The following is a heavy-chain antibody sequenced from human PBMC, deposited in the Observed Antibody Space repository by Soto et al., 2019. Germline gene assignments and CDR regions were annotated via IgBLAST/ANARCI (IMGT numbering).Heavy chain of an antibody. V-gene: IGHV4-31*03. CDR3: ARTYYDILTGYYISPAFDY. Sequence: SETLSLTCTFSGGSISSGGYYWSWIRQHPGKGLEWIGYIYYSGSTYYNPSLKSRVTISVDTSKNQFSLKLSSVTAADTAVYYCARTYYDILTGYYISPAFDYWGQGTLVTVSS. J-gene: IGHJ4*02. CDR2: IYYSGST. CDR1: GGSISSGGYY. D-gene: IGHD3-9*01.